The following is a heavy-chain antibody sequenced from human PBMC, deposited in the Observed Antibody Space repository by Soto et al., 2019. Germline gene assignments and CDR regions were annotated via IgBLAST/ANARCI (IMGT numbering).Heavy chain of an antibody. CDR1: GFTFSSYA. V-gene: IGHV3-23*01. Sequence: GALRLSCAASGFTFSSYAMSWVRQAPGKGLEWVSAISGSGGSTYYADSVKGRFTISRDNSKNTLYLQMNSLRAEDTAVYYCAKDFWSGYFFYYYMDVWGKGTTVTVSS. D-gene: IGHD3-3*01. J-gene: IGHJ6*03. CDR3: AKDFWSGYFFYYYMDV. CDR2: ISGSGGST.